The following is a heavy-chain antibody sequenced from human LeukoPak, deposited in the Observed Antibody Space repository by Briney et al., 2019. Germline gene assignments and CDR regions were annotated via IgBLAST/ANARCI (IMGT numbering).Heavy chain of an antibody. Sequence: GGSLRLSCAASGFTFSIYAMSWLRQTPGKGLEWVSSITSRDGPTYYADSVKGRFTISRDHSENTLYLQMNSLRAEDSALYYCARDRPNYYGSDGHYYRRDGDYWGQGTLVTVSS. CDR1: GFTFSIYA. J-gene: IGHJ4*02. CDR2: ITSRDGPT. CDR3: ARDRPNYYGSDGHYYRRDGDY. D-gene: IGHD3-22*01. V-gene: IGHV3-23*01.